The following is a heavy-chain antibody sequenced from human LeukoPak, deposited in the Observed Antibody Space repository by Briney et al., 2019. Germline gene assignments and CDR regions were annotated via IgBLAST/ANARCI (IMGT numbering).Heavy chain of an antibody. V-gene: IGHV3-64D*06. CDR1: GFTFTDYA. D-gene: IGHD5-18*01. CDR3: VKDQEYSYDY. J-gene: IGHJ4*02. CDR2: ISIDGRSK. Sequence: GGSLRLSCSASGFTFTDYAMHWVGQAAGKGLEYVSTISIDGRSKYYADSVKGRFTISRDNSKNTLSLQMSSLRTDDTAIYYCVKDQEYSYDYWGQGTLVTVSS.